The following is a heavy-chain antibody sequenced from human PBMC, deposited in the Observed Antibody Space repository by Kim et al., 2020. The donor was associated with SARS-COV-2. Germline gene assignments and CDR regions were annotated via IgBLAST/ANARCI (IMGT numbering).Heavy chain of an antibody. Sequence: ASVKVSCKASGYTFTSYATHWVRQAPGQRLEWMGWINAGNGNTKYSQKFQGRVTITRDTSASTAYMELSSLRSEDTAVYYCARGQIVVVPAVHDAFDIWGQGTMVTVSS. V-gene: IGHV1-3*01. J-gene: IGHJ3*02. CDR3: ARGQIVVVPAVHDAFDI. CDR2: INAGNGNT. CDR1: GYTFTSYA. D-gene: IGHD2-2*01.